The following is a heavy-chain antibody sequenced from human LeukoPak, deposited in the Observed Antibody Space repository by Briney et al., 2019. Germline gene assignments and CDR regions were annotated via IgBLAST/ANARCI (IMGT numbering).Heavy chain of an antibody. CDR3: ARGVYALDI. Sequence: GGSLRLSCAAPGFTFSSYWMTWVRQAPGKGLEWVANINEEGNEKYHVDSVKGRFTISRDNTKNSLFLQMNSLRSEDTAVYYCARGVYALDIWGQGTMVTVSS. CDR2: INEEGNEK. CDR1: GFTFSSYW. J-gene: IGHJ3*02. V-gene: IGHV3-7*03.